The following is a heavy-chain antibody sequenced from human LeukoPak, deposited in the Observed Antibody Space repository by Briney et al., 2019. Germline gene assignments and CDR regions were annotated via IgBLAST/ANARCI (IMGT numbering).Heavy chain of an antibody. CDR2: INPSGGST. CDR1: GYTFTSYY. Sequence: ASVKVSCKASGYTFTSYYMQWVRQAPGQGLEWMGIINPSGGSTSYAQKFQGRVTMTRNTSISTAYMELSSLRSEDTAVYYCARGFRITMVRGVIGYWGQGTLVTVSS. D-gene: IGHD3-10*01. V-gene: IGHV1-46*01. CDR3: ARGFRITMVRGVIGY. J-gene: IGHJ4*02.